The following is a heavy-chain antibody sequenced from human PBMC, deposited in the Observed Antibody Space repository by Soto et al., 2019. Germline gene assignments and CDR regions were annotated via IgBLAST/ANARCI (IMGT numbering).Heavy chain of an antibody. D-gene: IGHD2-8*01. CDR1: GYTFTSYG. CDR2: ISVYTGNT. J-gene: IGHJ6*02. Sequence: QVHLVQSGGEVTRPGASVKVSCKSSGYTFTSYGVSWVRQAPGQGLEWLGWISVYTGNTKQAQKFQDRVTLTTEASTTTAYMELRSMRSDDTAVYYCARDRCTIDRCYTHHFDVWGQGTTVTVSS. CDR3: ARDRCTIDRCYTHHFDV. V-gene: IGHV1-18*04.